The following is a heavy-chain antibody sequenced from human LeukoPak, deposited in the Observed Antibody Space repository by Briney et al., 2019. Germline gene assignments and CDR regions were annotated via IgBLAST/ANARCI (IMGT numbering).Heavy chain of an antibody. V-gene: IGHV3-21*01. Sequence: GGSLRLSCAASRLTFSSYTMNWVRQAPGKGLEWTSSISPTGNSVYYADSLKGRSTISRDAAKNSLYLQMSSLRADDTAMYYCARDFMGESGYAGYWGQGTLVTVSS. CDR1: RLTFSSYT. J-gene: IGHJ4*02. CDR2: ISPTGNSV. D-gene: IGHD5-12*01. CDR3: ARDFMGESGYAGY.